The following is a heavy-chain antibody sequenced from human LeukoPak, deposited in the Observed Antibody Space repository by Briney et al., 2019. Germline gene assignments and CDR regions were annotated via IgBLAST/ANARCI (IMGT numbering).Heavy chain of an antibody. CDR3: AKEARTVAGTWVFDT. V-gene: IGHV3-13*04. CDR2: INTAGDT. CDR1: GFIFSSYD. D-gene: IGHD6-19*01. J-gene: IGHJ5*02. Sequence: GGSLRLSCAASGFIFSSYDMHWVRQFTGKGLEWVSGINTAGDTDFSDSVKGRFTISREDAKNSLYLQMNSLRAGDTAVYYCAKEARTVAGTWVFDTWGQGTLVTVSS.